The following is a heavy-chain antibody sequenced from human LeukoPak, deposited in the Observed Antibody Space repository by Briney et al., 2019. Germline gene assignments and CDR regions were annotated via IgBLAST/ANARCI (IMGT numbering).Heavy chain of an antibody. CDR1: GGSISSNSYY. J-gene: IGHJ6*03. CDR2: IYYSGST. V-gene: IGHV4-61*05. CDR3: AGPSGRYYYYYMDV. Sequence: SETLSLTCAVSGGSISSNSYYWGWIRQPPGKGLEWIGYIYYSGSTNYNPSLKSRVTISVDTSKNQFSLKLSSVTAADTAVYYCAGPSGRYYYYYMDVWGKGTTVTVSS.